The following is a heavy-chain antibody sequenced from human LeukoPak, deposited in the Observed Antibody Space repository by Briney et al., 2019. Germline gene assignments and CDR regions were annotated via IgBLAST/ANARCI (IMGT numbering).Heavy chain of an antibody. CDR1: GFTFSSHA. J-gene: IGHJ4*02. CDR3: AKNPLVSGTIYFDS. D-gene: IGHD6-19*01. V-gene: IGHV3-23*01. CDR2: ISGSGDNR. Sequence: GGSLRLSCAASGFTFSSHAMSWVRQAPGKGLEWVSSISGSGDNRNYADSVKGRLTISRDNSKSTLYLEMNSLRAEDTAIYYCAKNPLVSGTIYFDSWGQGTLLTVSS.